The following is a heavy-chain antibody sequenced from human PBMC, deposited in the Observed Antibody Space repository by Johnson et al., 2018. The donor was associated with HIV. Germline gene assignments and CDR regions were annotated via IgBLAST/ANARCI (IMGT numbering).Heavy chain of an antibody. D-gene: IGHD1-26*01. CDR2: IGSNGLTI. J-gene: IGHJ3*01. V-gene: IGHV3-9*01. CDR3: ARDKSGSYRGAFDV. CDR1: GFSFDDYA. Sequence: VQLVESGGGLVQPGGSLRLSCATSGFSFDDYAMHWVRQGPGKGLEWVAGIGSNGLTIGYVDSVKGRFTVSRDNAMNSLYLQMNTLRAEDTALYYCARDKSGSYRGAFDVWGQGTMVTVSS.